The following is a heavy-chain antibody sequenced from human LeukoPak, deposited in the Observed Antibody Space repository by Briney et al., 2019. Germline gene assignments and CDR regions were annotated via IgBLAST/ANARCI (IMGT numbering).Heavy chain of an antibody. CDR1: GFIFSGSA. J-gene: IGHJ4*02. D-gene: IGHD1-14*01. CDR3: ARDRGGGPGPSYYFDY. V-gene: IGHV3-73*01. CDR2: IRGKANSYAT. Sequence: GGSLRLSCAASGFIFSGSAMHWVRQASGKGLEWVGRIRGKANSYATAFAASVKGRFTMSRDDSENTAYLQMNSLKSEDTAVYYCARDRGGGPGPSYYFDYWGQGTLVTVSS.